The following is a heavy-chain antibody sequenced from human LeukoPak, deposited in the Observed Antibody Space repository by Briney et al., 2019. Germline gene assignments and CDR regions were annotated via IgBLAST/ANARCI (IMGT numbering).Heavy chain of an antibody. D-gene: IGHD3-10*01. CDR3: AREDYYGSGSYLFDY. CDR2: INAGNGNT. CDR1: GYTFTSYA. V-gene: IGHV1-3*01. J-gene: IGHJ4*02. Sequence: RASVKVSCKASGYTFTSYAMHWVRQAPGQRLEWMGRINAGNGNTKYSQKFQGRVTITRDTSASTAYMELSSLRSEDTAVYYCAREDYYGSGSYLFDYWGQGTLVTVSS.